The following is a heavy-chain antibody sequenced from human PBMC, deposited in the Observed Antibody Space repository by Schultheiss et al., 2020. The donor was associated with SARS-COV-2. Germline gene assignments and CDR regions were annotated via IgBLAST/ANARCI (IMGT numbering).Heavy chain of an antibody. CDR3: ARRLGGDWNYTFDY. CDR1: GDSVSSNSAA. CDR2: TYFRSKWYN. J-gene: IGHJ4*02. V-gene: IGHV6-1*01. Sequence: LRLSCAISGDSVSSNSAAWNWIRQSPSRGLEWLGRTYFRSKWYNDYAVSVKSRITINPDTSKNQFSLQLNSVTPEDTAVYYCARRLGGDWNYTFDYWGQGTLVTVSS. D-gene: IGHD1-7*01.